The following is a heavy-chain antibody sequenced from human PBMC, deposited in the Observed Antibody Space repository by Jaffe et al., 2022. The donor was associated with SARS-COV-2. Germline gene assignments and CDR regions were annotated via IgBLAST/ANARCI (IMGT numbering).Heavy chain of an antibody. J-gene: IGHJ4*02. V-gene: IGHV3-66*02. CDR3: AREWYYDSSGGRRYFDY. CDR1: GFTVSSNY. D-gene: IGHD3-22*01. CDR2: IYSGGST. Sequence: EVQLVESGGGLVQPGGSLRLSCAASGFTVSSNYMSWVRQAPGKGLEWVSVIYSGGSTYYADSVKGRFTISRDNSKNTLYLQMNSLRAEDTAVYYCAREWYYDSSGGRRYFDYWGQGTLVTVSS.